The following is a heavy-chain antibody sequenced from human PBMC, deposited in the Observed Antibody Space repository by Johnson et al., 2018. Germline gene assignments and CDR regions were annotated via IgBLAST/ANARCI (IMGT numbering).Heavy chain of an antibody. CDR2: IWYDGSNK. D-gene: IGHD6-19*01. CDR1: EFTFSTYG. CDR3: ARDVGSGWPDVYFQH. J-gene: IGHJ1*01. V-gene: IGHV3-33*01. Sequence: VQLLESGGGVVQPGRSLRLSCAASEFTFSTYGMHWVRQAPGKGLEWVAVIWYDGSNKYYADSVKGRFTISRDNSKNTLYLQMNSLRDEDTAVYYCARDVGSGWPDVYFQHWGQGTLVTVSS.